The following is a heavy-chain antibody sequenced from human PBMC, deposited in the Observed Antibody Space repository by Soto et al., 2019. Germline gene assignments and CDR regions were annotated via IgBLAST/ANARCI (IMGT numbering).Heavy chain of an antibody. CDR2: ISAYNGNT. V-gene: IGHV1-18*04. CDR1: GYTFTSYG. CDR3: GRDLGKDDFGSGPHYYGMDV. Sequence: QVQLVQSGAEVKKPGASVKVSCKASGYTFTSYGISWVRQAPGQGLEWMGWISAYNGNTNYAQKLQGRGTMTTDTSTSPAYMELRSLRSDDTAVYYCGRDLGKDDFGSGPHYYGMDVWGQGTTVTVSS. J-gene: IGHJ6*02. D-gene: IGHD3-3*01.